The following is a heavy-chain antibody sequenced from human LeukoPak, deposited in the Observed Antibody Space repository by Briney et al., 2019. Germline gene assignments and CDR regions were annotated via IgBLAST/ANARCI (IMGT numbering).Heavy chain of an antibody. CDR2: INPNSGGT. CDR3: ARDRYGDGSAHLDY. CDR1: GYTFTHYH. D-gene: IGHD5-24*01. J-gene: IGHJ4*02. V-gene: IGHV1-2*02. Sequence: ASVKVSCKASGYTFTHYHMHWVRQAAGQGLEWMGWINPNSGGTKYAQKFQGRVAITWDTSITTAYMDLSRLTSDDTAVYYCARDRYGDGSAHLDYWGQGALVTVSS.